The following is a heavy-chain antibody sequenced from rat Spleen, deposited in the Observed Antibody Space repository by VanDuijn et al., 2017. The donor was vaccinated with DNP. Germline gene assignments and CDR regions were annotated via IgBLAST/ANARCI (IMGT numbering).Heavy chain of an antibody. CDR2: MSSGGST. CDR1: GFSLTSFT. J-gene: IGHJ4*01. V-gene: IGHV2-6*01. Sequence: QVQLKESGPGLVQPSQTLSLTCTVSGFSLTSFTVSWVRQPPGKGLEWIATMSSGGSTYYNSVLKSRLSINRDTSESQVFLTMNSLQTEDTATYYCASTLVNYDTYGYYAMDAWGQGTSVTVSS. D-gene: IGHD1-11*01. CDR3: ASTLVNYDTYGYYAMDA.